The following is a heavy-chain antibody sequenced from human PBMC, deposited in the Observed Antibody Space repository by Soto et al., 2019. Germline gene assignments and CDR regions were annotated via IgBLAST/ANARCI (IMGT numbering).Heavy chain of an antibody. Sequence: PGGSLRLSCAASGFTSSSYSMNWVRQAPGKGLEWVSYISSSSSTIYYADSVKGRFTISRDNAKNSLYLQMNSLRDEDTAVYYCARDLSRILYRYYYGMDVWGQGTTVTVSS. D-gene: IGHD2-8*01. CDR1: GFTSSSYS. CDR2: ISSSSSTI. V-gene: IGHV3-48*02. CDR3: ARDLSRILYRYYYGMDV. J-gene: IGHJ6*02.